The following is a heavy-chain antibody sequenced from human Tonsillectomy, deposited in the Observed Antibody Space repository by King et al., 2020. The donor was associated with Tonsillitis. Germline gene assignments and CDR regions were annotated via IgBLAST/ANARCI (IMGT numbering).Heavy chain of an antibody. CDR3: ARDRRYAGTPGFRPGIAPHYYYMDV. V-gene: IGHV1-46*01. J-gene: IGHJ6*03. CDR2: INPSGGST. CDR1: GYTFTSYY. Sequence: QLVQSGAEVKKPGASVKVSCKASGYTFTSYYIHWVRQAPGQGLEWMGIINPSGGSTSYAQKFQGRVTMTRDTSTSTVYMELSSLGSEDAAMYYCARDRRYAGTPGFRPGIAPHYYYMDVLGKGTTVTVSS. D-gene: IGHD1-1*01.